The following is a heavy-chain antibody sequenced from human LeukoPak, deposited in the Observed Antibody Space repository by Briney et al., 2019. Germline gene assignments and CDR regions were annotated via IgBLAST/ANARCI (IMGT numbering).Heavy chain of an antibody. J-gene: IGHJ3*02. D-gene: IGHD1-26*01. CDR2: ISGSGGST. Sequence: XGSLRLSCAASGFTFSSYAMSWVRQAPGKGLEWVSAISGSGGSTYYTDSVKGRFTISRDNSKNTLYLQMNSLRAEDTAVYYCASPVGATTVRAFDIWGQGTMVTVSS. CDR3: ASPVGATTVRAFDI. V-gene: IGHV3-23*01. CDR1: GFTFSSYA.